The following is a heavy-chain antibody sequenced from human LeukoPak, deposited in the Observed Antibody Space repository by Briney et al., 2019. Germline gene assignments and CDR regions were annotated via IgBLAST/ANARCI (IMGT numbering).Heavy chain of an antibody. J-gene: IGHJ6*02. CDR2: ISGSGGST. Sequence: PGGSLRLSCAASGFTFSSYAMCWGRQAPGKGLEWVSAISGSGGSTYYADSVKGRCTISRDNSTNTQYLQMNSLRAEDTAVYYCANPWSSVSYYAYYYYGMDVWGQGTTVTVSS. D-gene: IGHD3-10*01. CDR3: ANPWSSVSYYAYYYYGMDV. CDR1: GFTFSSYA. V-gene: IGHV3-23*01.